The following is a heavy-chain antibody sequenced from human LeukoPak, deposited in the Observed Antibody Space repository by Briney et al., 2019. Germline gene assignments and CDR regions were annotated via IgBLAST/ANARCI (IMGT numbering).Heavy chain of an antibody. J-gene: IGHJ4*02. Sequence: GGSLRLSCAASGFTFSSYAMSWVRQAPGKGLEWVSVIYSDGSTYYADSVKGRFTISRDNSKNTLYLQMNSLRAEDTAVYYCARDRPWRYFDYWGQGTLVTVSS. V-gene: IGHV3-66*01. CDR3: ARDRPWRYFDY. CDR2: IYSDGST. CDR1: GFTFSSYA. D-gene: IGHD5-12*01.